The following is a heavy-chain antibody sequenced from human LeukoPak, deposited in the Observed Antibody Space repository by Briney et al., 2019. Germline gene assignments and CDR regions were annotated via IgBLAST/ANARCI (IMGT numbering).Heavy chain of an antibody. CDR1: GFTFSSYS. D-gene: IGHD4-23*01. V-gene: IGHV3-21*01. CDR3: ARGGNSYAFDI. Sequence: GGSLRLSCAASGFTFSSYSMNWVRQAPGKGLEWVSSISSSSSYIYYADSVKGRFTISRDNAKNSLYLQMNSLRAEDTAVYYCARGGNSYAFDIWGQGTTVTVSS. J-gene: IGHJ3*02. CDR2: ISSSSSYI.